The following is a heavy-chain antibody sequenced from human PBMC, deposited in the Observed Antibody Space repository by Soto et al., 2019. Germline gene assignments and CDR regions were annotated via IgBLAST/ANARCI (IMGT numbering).Heavy chain of an antibody. J-gene: IGHJ4*02. CDR2: IIPILGRA. CDR1: GGSVSSYT. V-gene: IGHV1-69*08. CDR3: AGDSGYSNYAFDF. Sequence: QVQLVQSGAEVKKPGSSVNVSCEASGGSVSSYTLSWVRQAPGQGLEWMGRIIPILGRANYAQKFQDRVTITADKSTSTAYMELSSLRSEDTAVYFCAGDSGYSNYAFDFWGQGTLITVSS. D-gene: IGHD4-4*01.